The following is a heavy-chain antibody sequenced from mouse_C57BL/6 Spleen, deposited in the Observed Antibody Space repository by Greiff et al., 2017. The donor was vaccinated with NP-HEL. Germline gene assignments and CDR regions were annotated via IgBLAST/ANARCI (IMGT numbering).Heavy chain of an antibody. CDR3: ARDDGYYYYAMDY. CDR1: GFNITDYY. V-gene: IGHV14-2*01. Sequence: EVKVEESGAELVKPGASVKLSCTASGFNITDYYMHWVKQRTEQGLEWIGRIDPEDGETKYAPKFQGKATLTADTSSNTAYLQLSSLTSEDTAVYYCARDDGYYYYAMDYWGQGTSVTVSS. J-gene: IGHJ4*01. CDR2: IDPEDGET. D-gene: IGHD2-3*01.